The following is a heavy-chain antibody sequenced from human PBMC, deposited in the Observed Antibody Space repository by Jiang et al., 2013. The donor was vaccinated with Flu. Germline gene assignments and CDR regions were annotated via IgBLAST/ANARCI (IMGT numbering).Heavy chain of an antibody. CDR1: GFTFSGYA. Sequence: VQLLESGGGLVQPGGSLRLSCAASGFTFSGYAISWVRQAPGKGLEWVSAISASGGATYYADSVKGRFTISRDISKNTLYLQMNSLRAEDTAVYYCAKGPRGSGSYFDYWGQGTLVTVSS. CDR2: ISASGGAT. D-gene: IGHD1-26*01. J-gene: IGHJ4*02. CDR3: AKGPRGSGSYFDY. V-gene: IGHV3-23*01.